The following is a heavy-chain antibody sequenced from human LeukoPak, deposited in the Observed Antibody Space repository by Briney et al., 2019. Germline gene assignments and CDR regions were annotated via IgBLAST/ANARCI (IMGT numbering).Heavy chain of an antibody. Sequence: GSSVKVSCKASGGTFSSYAISWVRQAPGQGLEWMGRIIPILGIANYAQKFQGRVTITADKSTSTAYMELSSLRSEDTAVYYCARDTGHLGIAVAGTEGSDAFDIWGQGTMVTVSS. CDR3: ARDTGHLGIAVAGTEGSDAFDI. CDR2: IIPILGIA. D-gene: IGHD6-19*01. V-gene: IGHV1-69*04. CDR1: GGTFSSYA. J-gene: IGHJ3*02.